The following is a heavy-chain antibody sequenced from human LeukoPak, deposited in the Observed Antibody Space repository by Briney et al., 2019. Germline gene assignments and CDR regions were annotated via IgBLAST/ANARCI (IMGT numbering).Heavy chain of an antibody. V-gene: IGHV3-30*18. CDR3: AKTPQQLVTDYFDY. D-gene: IGHD6-13*01. CDR1: GFTFSSYG. J-gene: IGHJ4*02. Sequence: GGSLRLSCAASGFTFSSYGMHWVRQAPGKGLEWVAVISYDGSNKYYADSVKGRFTISRDNSKNTLYLQMNSLRAEDTAVYYCAKTPQQLVTDYFDYWGQGTLVTVSS. CDR2: ISYDGSNK.